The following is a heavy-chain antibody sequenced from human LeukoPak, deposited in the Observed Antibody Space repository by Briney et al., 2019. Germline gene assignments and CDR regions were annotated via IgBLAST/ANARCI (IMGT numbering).Heavy chain of an antibody. Sequence: PGGSLRLSCAASGFTFSSYWMHWVRQAPGKGLVWVSRINTDGSSTSYADSVKGRFTISRDNAKNTLYLQMNSLRAEDTAVYYCARGCGGDCPGWYAFDIWGQGTVVTVSS. CDR1: GFTFSSYW. CDR2: INTDGSST. D-gene: IGHD2-21*01. CDR3: ARGCGGDCPGWYAFDI. V-gene: IGHV3-74*01. J-gene: IGHJ3*02.